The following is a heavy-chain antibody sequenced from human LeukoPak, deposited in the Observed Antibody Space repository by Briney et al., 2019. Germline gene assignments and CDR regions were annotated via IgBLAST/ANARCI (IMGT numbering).Heavy chain of an antibody. D-gene: IGHD3-3*01. Sequence: GASVKVSCRASGYTFTSYDINWVRQATGQGLEWMGWMNPNSGNTGYAQKFQGRVTITRNTSISTAYMELSSLRSEDTAVYYCARGSITIFGVAIDYWGQGTLVTVSS. CDR1: GYTFTSYD. J-gene: IGHJ4*02. CDR3: ARGSITIFGVAIDY. CDR2: MNPNSGNT. V-gene: IGHV1-8*03.